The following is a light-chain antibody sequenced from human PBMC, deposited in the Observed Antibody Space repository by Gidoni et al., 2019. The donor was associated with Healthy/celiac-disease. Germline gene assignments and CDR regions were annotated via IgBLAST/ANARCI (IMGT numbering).Light chain of an antibody. Sequence: IVMTQSPLSLSVTPGEPASISCRSSTSLLHSNGYNYLDWYLQMPGQSPQLLIYLGSNRASGVPDRFSGSGSGTDFTLKISRVEAEDVGVYYCMQALQTRLTFGGGTKVEIK. J-gene: IGKJ4*01. V-gene: IGKV2-28*01. CDR1: TSLLHSNGYNY. CDR3: MQALQTRLT. CDR2: LGS.